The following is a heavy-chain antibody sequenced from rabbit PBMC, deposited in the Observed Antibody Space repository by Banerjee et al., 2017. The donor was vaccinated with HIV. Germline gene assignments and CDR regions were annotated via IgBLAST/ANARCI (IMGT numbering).Heavy chain of an antibody. D-gene: IGHD2-1*01. V-gene: IGHV1S47*01. CDR2: IDPVFGST. J-gene: IGHJ4*01. CDR3: VRGDMLATMTMVTPNL. CDR1: GFIFSSYG. Sequence: QEQLVESGGGLVQPGGSLKLSCKVSGFIFSSYGMSWVRQAPGKGLEWIGYIDPVFGSTYYASWVNGRFTISSHNAQNTLYLQLNSLTAADTATYFCVRGDMLATMTMVTPNLWGQGTLVTVS.